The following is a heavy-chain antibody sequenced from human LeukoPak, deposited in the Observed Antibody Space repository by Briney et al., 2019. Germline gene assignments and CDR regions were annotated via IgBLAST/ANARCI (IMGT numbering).Heavy chain of an antibody. Sequence: GGSLRLSCAASGFAFNIYAMTWVRQAPGKGLEWVSTISGDSATPYFADSVKGRFTTSRDNSKNTLYLQMNSLRVEDTAVYYCAKVGSSTWYMYYFDYWGQGALVTVSS. J-gene: IGHJ4*02. V-gene: IGHV3-23*01. CDR3: AKVGSSTWYMYYFDY. D-gene: IGHD6-13*01. CDR1: GFAFNIYA. CDR2: ISGDSATP.